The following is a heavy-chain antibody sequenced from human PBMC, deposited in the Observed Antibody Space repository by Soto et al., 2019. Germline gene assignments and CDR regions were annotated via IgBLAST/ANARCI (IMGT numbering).Heavy chain of an antibody. CDR3: ANDIGSSWYEGVFDY. V-gene: IGHV3-9*01. CDR2: ISWNSGSI. Sequence: GGSLRLSCAASGFTFDDYAMHWVRQAPGKGLEWVSGISWNSGSIGYADSVKGRFTISRDNAKNSLYLQMNSLRAEGTALYYCANDIGSSWYEGVFDYWGQGTLVTVSS. CDR1: GFTFDDYA. D-gene: IGHD6-13*01. J-gene: IGHJ4*02.